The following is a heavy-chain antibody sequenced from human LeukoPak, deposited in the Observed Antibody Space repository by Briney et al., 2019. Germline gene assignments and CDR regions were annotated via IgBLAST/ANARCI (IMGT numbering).Heavy chain of an antibody. CDR3: ARVLLERPGIDSFDM. CDR2: INSGSYTI. CDR1: GFRLGSYS. J-gene: IGHJ3*02. Sequence: GGSLRLSCGASGFRLGSYSMDWVRQAPGKGLEWVSHINSGSYTIYYADSVNGRFTISRDNAGNSLYLQMNSLRDEDTAVYYCARVLLERPGIDSFDMWGQGTMVTVSS. V-gene: IGHV3-48*02. D-gene: IGHD1-1*01.